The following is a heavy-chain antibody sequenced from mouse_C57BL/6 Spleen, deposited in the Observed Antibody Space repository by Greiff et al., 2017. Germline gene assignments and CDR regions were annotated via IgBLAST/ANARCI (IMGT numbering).Heavy chain of an antibody. CDR3: AREDLPVVAIWYFDV. D-gene: IGHD1-1*01. Sequence: QVQLKQSGPELVKPGASVKISCKASGYAFSSSWMNWVKQRPGKGLEWIGRIYPGDGDTNYNGKFKGKATLTADKSSSTAYMQLSSLTSEDSAVYFCAREDLPVVAIWYFDVWGTGTTVTVSS. J-gene: IGHJ1*03. V-gene: IGHV1-82*01. CDR1: GYAFSSSW. CDR2: IYPGDGDT.